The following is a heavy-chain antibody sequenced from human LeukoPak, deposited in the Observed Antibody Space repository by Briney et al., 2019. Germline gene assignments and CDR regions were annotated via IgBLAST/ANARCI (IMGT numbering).Heavy chain of an antibody. Sequence: SGGSLRLSCAASGFRFSNSWMYWVRQVPGKGLVWVSRINNDGSSASYVDSVKGRFTISRDNAKNTLFLQMNSLRAEDTAVYYCARRGTGHGMDVWGQGTTVIVSS. CDR3: ARRGTGHGMDV. V-gene: IGHV3-74*01. J-gene: IGHJ6*02. CDR2: INNDGSSA. D-gene: IGHD1-1*01. CDR1: GFRFSNSW.